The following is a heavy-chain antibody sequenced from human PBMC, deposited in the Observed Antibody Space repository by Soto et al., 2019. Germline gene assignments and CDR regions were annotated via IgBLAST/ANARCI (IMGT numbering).Heavy chain of an antibody. CDR3: AKAQTVTSTFSGGYFDY. D-gene: IGHD2-15*01. Sequence: GGSLRLSCAASGFTFSSYGMHWVRQAPGKGLEWVAVISYDGSNKYYADSVKGRFTISRDSSKNTLYLQMNSLRAEDTALYYCAKAQTVTSTFSGGYFDYWGQGTLVTVSS. J-gene: IGHJ4*02. CDR2: ISYDGSNK. V-gene: IGHV3-30*18. CDR1: GFTFSSYG.